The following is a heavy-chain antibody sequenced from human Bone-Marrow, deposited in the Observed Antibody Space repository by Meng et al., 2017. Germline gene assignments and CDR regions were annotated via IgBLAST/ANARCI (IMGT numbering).Heavy chain of an antibody. CDR1: GYTFTSYA. CDR2: INAGNGNT. D-gene: IGHD2-21*02. Sequence: ASVKVSCKASGYTFTSYAMHWVRQAPGQRLEWMGWINAGNGNTKYSQKFQGRVTITRDTSASTAYMELSSLRSEDTAVYYCARDHTPYCGGDCYSDYWGQGTLVTVSS. V-gene: IGHV1-3*01. J-gene: IGHJ4*02. CDR3: ARDHTPYCGGDCYSDY.